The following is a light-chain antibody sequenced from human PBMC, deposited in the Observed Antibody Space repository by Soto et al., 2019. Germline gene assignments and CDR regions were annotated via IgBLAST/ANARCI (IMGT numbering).Light chain of an antibody. V-gene: IGKV1-27*01. CDR1: LGIGKF. CDR2: GAS. CDR3: QKYNSFRLT. J-gene: IGKJ1*01. Sequence: NQMTQSPSSLSASVGDSVTITCRASLGIGKFLAWYQQRPGKVPKLLIYGASTLQSGVPSRFSGRGSVRDFTLTISSLQPEDVETYYCQKYNSFRLTFGQGTKVELK.